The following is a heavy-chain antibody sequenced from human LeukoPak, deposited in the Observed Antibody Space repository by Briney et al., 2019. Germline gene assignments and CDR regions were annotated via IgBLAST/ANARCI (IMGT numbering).Heavy chain of an antibody. CDR3: AKCGSSYRGAFDI. D-gene: IGHD2-15*01. Sequence: GGSLRLSCAASGFTFSSYGMSWVRQAPGKGLEWVSAISDSGGSTYYADSVKGRFTISRDNSKNTLYLQMNSLRAEDTAVYYCAKCGSSYRGAFDIWGQGTMVTVSS. J-gene: IGHJ3*02. V-gene: IGHV3-23*01. CDR1: GFTFSSYG. CDR2: ISDSGGST.